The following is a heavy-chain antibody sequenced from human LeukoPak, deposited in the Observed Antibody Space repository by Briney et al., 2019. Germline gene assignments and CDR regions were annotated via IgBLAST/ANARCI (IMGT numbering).Heavy chain of an antibody. D-gene: IGHD3-10*01. CDR1: GFTFSSYS. CDR3: ARGRRFGELDPIDS. V-gene: IGHV3-64*01. J-gene: IGHJ4*02. Sequence: TGGSLRLSCAASGFTFSSYSMNWVRQAPGKGLECVSAITSNGVNTYYANSVKGRFTISRDNSKNTLYLQMASLRTEDMAVYYCARGRRFGELDPIDSWGQGTLVSVSS. CDR2: ITSNGVNT.